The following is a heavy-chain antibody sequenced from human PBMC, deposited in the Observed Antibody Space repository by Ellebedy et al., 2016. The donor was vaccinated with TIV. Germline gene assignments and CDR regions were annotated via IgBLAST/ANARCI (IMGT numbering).Heavy chain of an antibody. D-gene: IGHD3-3*01. CDR3: ARSQFLDHYYGTDV. J-gene: IGHJ6*02. CDR1: GYIFTGYY. CDR2: INPNSGGT. Sequence: ASVKVSCKASGYIFTGYYMHWVRQAPGQGLEWMGWINPNSGGTNYAQKFQGRVTMTRDTSISTAYMELSRLRSDDTAVYYCARSQFLDHYYGTDVWGQGTTVTVSS. V-gene: IGHV1-2*02.